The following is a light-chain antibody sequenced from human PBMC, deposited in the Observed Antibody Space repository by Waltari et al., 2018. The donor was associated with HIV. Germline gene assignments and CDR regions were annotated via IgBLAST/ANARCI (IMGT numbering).Light chain of an antibody. CDR2: DND. Sequence: QSVLTQPLSVPAAPGQKSTLPCSVSTSNTGNDFLSWYQHVPGSAPKLLIYDNDKRPSGIPDRFSGSKSGTSATLDITGLQTGDGADYYCGTWDRSMDGGVFGGGTKLTVL. J-gene: IGLJ2*01. CDR3: GTWDRSMDGGV. CDR1: TSNTGNDF. V-gene: IGLV1-51*01.